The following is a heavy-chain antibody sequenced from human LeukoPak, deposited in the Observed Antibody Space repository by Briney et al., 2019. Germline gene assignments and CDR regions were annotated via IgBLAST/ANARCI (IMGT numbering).Heavy chain of an antibody. Sequence: GGSLRLSCSVSGFTFTSYAMSWVRQAPGKGLEWVSAIGAADGVALYADSVKGRFTISRDTSNNTLYPQMNSLRVEDTALYYCAKLGYGDYERTFDYWGQGTLVTVSS. J-gene: IGHJ4*02. D-gene: IGHD4-17*01. CDR1: GFTFTSYA. V-gene: IGHV3-23*01. CDR2: IGAADGVA. CDR3: AKLGYGDYERTFDY.